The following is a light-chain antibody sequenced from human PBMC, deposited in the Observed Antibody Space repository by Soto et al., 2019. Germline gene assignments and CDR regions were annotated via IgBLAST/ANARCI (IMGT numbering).Light chain of an antibody. CDR1: SANIGNKD. CDR3: ATWDDSLNCRV. J-gene: IGLJ3*02. CDR2: KNN. V-gene: IGLV1-47*01. Sequence: QSVLTQPLSASGTPGQRVTISCSGSSANIGNKDVYWYQHLPGTAPKLLIYKNNQRPSGVPDRFSGSKSGPSASLAISGLRSEDEGDYYCATWDDSLNCRVFGGGTKVTVL.